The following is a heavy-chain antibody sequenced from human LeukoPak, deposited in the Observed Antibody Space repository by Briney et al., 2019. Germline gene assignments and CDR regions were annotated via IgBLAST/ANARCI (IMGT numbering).Heavy chain of an antibody. J-gene: IGHJ4*02. Sequence: SETLSLTCAVSGGSISSGDYPWSWIRQPPGRGLEWIGYIFHTGHTSYNPSLKSRVTISVDMSKNQLSLKLSSVTAADTAVYYCARGFYGSGSQFDYWGQGTLVTVSS. CDR3: ARGFYGSGSQFDY. V-gene: IGHV4-30-2*01. CDR1: GGSISSGDYP. D-gene: IGHD3-10*01. CDR2: IFHTGHT.